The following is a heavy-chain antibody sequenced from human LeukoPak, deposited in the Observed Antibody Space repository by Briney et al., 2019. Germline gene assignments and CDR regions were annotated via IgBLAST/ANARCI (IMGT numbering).Heavy chain of an antibody. J-gene: IGHJ4*02. V-gene: IGHV3-7*01. CDR1: GFTFSNYW. Sequence: PGGSLRLSCAASGFTFSNYWMSWVRQAPGKGLEWVANIKQDGSERNYVDSVKGRFTVSRDNAKNSLYLQMNSLRAEDTAVYYCAGDGIGARAFGCWGQGTLVTVSS. CDR3: AGDGIGARAFGC. CDR2: IKQDGSER. D-gene: IGHD6-6*01.